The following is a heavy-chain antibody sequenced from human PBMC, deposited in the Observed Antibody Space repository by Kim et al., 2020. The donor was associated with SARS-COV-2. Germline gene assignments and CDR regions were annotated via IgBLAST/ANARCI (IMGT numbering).Heavy chain of an antibody. J-gene: IGHJ6*02. CDR3: ASQTTDYASLYYGMDV. CDR2: IDPSDSYT. CDR1: GYSFTSYW. Sequence: GESLKISCKGSGYSFTSYWISWVRQMPGKGLEWMGRIDPSDSYTNYSPSFQGHVTISADKSISTAYLQWSSLKASDTAMYYCASQTTDYASLYYGMDVWGQGTTVTVSS. D-gene: IGHD4-17*01. V-gene: IGHV5-10-1*01.